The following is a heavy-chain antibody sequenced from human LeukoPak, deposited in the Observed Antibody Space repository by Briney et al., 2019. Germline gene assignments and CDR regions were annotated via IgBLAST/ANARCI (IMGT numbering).Heavy chain of an antibody. CDR1: GGSISSYY. CDR2: IYYSGST. D-gene: IGHD3-22*01. V-gene: IGHV4-59*01. J-gene: IGHJ6*03. CDR3: ARDGGNRVVGPLYYMDV. Sequence: SETLSLTCTVSGGSISSYYWSWIRQPPGKRLEWIGYIYYSGSTNYNPSLKSRVTISVDTSKNQFSLKRSSVTAADTAVYYCARDGGNRVVGPLYYMDVWGKGTTVTVSS.